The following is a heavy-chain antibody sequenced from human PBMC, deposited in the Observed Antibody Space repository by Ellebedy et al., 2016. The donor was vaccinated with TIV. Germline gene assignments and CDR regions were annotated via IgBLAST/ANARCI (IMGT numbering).Heavy chain of an antibody. CDR1: GFTFSSYG. CDR3: ARVGVAID. CDR2: IWYDGSNK. Sequence: GESLKISXAASGFTFSSYGMHWVRQAPGKGLEWVAVIWYDGSNKYYADSVKGRFTVSRDNAKSTLFLQMNSLRPEDTAVYYCARVGVAIDWGQGTLVTVSS. D-gene: IGHD2-15*01. J-gene: IGHJ4*02. V-gene: IGHV3-33*08.